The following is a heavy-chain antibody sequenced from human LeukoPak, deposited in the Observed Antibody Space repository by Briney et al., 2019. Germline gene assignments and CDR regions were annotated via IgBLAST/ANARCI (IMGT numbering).Heavy chain of an antibody. CDR1: GGSIRSNGYF. J-gene: IGHJ5*02. V-gene: IGHV4-39*01. CDR2: IYYSGNT. Sequence: PSETLSLTCTVPGGSIRSNGYFWCWIRQPPGKRLELIGTIYYSGNTYYNPSLESRVTISVDTSKNQFSLGLSSVTAADTAFYYCARHGNIVVAVAARGFDPWGQGTLVTVSS. D-gene: IGHD2-15*01. CDR3: ARHGNIVVAVAARGFDP.